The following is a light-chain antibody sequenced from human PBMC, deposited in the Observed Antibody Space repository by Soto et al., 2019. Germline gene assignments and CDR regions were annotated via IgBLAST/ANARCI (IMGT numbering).Light chain of an antibody. J-gene: IGLJ1*01. CDR2: DVS. CDR1: SSDVGGYNY. CDR3: SSYTSTSTPYV. V-gene: IGLV2-14*01. Sequence: QSVLTQPASVSGSPGQSITISCTGTSSDVGGYNYVSWYQQHPGKAPKVMIYDVSNRPSGVSNRFSGSKSGNTASLTISGLQAEDEADYYCSSYTSTSTPYVFGTGTKATVL.